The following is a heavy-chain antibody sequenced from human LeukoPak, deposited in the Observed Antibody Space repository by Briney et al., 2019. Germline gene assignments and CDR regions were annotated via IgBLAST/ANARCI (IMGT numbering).Heavy chain of an antibody. Sequence: ASVKVSCKASGGTFSSYAISWVRQAPGQGLEWMGGIIPIFGTANYAQKFQGRVTITTDESTSTAYMELSSLRSEDTAVYYCARDSPRTTVVTLPGRNAFDIWGQGTMVTVSS. CDR2: IIPIFGTA. CDR3: ARDSPRTTVVTLPGRNAFDI. V-gene: IGHV1-69*05. CDR1: GGTFSSYA. J-gene: IGHJ3*02. D-gene: IGHD4-23*01.